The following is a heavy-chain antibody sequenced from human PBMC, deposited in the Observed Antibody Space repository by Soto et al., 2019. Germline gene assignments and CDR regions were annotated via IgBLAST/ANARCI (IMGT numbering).Heavy chain of an antibody. Sequence: QVQLQESGPGLVKPSETLSLTCTVSGAAISDYYWSWVRQPPGKGLEWIGYIHSRGDTNHNPSLKSRVSISADTSKNRFSLKINSVTAADTAVYYCAKQGEQWPAANWYFDLWGRGTLVTVSS. CDR2: IHSRGDT. J-gene: IGHJ2*01. V-gene: IGHV4-59*08. CDR3: AKQGEQWPAANWYFDL. D-gene: IGHD6-19*01. CDR1: GAAISDYY.